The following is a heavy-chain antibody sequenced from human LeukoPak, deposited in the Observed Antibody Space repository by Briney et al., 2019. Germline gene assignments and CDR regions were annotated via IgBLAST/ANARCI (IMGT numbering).Heavy chain of an antibody. Sequence: SETLSLTCTVSGGSISSYYWSWIRQPPGKGLEWIGYIYYSGSTNYNPSLKSRVTISVDTSKNQFSLKLSSVTAADTAVYYCARGGVLLWFGELSAQYNWFDPWGQGTLVAVSS. CDR3: ARGGVLLWFGELSAQYNWFDP. D-gene: IGHD3-10*01. CDR2: IYYSGST. CDR1: GGSISSYY. J-gene: IGHJ5*02. V-gene: IGHV4-59*12.